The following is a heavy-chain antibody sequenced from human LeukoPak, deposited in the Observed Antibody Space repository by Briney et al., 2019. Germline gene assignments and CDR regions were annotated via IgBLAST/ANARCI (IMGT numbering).Heavy chain of an antibody. CDR2: IYYSGST. CDR3: ARHMDYYDSSGFYFDI. D-gene: IGHD3-22*01. V-gene: IGHV4-59*08. J-gene: IGHJ3*02. CDR1: GVSISSYY. Sequence: PSETLSLTCTVSGVSISSYYWSWIRQPPGKGLEWIGYIYYSGSTNYNPSLKSRVTISVDTSKNQFSLKLSSVTAADTAVYYCARHMDYYDSSGFYFDIWGQGTMVTVSP.